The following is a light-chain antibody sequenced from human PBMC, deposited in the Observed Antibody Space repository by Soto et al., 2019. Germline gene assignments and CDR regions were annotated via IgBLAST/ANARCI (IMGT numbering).Light chain of an antibody. CDR1: KSVSSN. V-gene: IGKV3-15*01. J-gene: IGKJ1*01. CDR2: GAS. Sequence: EIVMTQSPATLSVSPGERATLSCRASKSVSSNLAWYQQEPGQAPRLLIYGASTRATGIPARFSGSVSGTAFTLTISRLQSEDFAVYYCQQYNNWPPWTFGQGPKVEIK. CDR3: QQYNNWPPWT.